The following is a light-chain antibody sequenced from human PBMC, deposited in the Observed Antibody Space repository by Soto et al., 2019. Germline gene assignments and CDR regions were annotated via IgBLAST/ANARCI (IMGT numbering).Light chain of an antibody. CDR3: SSYTSSSTYV. Sequence: QSVLTHPASVSWSPGHSITIACTGTSSDIGSYNYVSWNQQHPGKAPKLIIYEVSDRPSGVSNRFSGSKSGNTASLTISGLQAEEEADYYCSSYTSSSTYVFGTGTKVTAL. V-gene: IGLV2-14*01. CDR1: SSDIGSYNY. J-gene: IGLJ1*01. CDR2: EVS.